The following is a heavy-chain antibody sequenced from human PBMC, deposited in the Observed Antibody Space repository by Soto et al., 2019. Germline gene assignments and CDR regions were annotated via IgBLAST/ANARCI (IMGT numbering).Heavy chain of an antibody. CDR2: ISGSGGST. Sequence: GGSLRLSCAASGFTFSSYAMSWVRQAPGKGLEWVSAISGSGGSTYYADSVKGRFTISKDNSKNTLYLQMNSLRAEDTAVYYCASTEFLEINWFDPWGQGTLVTVSS. CDR1: GFTFSSYA. V-gene: IGHV3-23*01. D-gene: IGHD3-3*01. J-gene: IGHJ5*02. CDR3: ASTEFLEINWFDP.